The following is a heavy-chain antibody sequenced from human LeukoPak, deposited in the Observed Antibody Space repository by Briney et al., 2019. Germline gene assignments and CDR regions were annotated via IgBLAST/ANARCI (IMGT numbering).Heavy chain of an antibody. CDR3: ARGDLGPFLEWSQNWFDP. CDR1: GDSISSGDYY. Sequence: PSQTLSLTCTVSGDSISSGDYYWSWVRQPPGKGLEWIGFIYYSGTTYYNPSLKSRITISVDTSKNQFSLKLSSVTAADTAVYYCARGDLGPFLEWSQNWFDPWGQGTLVTVSS. V-gene: IGHV4-30-4*08. J-gene: IGHJ5*02. CDR2: IYYSGTT. D-gene: IGHD3-3*01.